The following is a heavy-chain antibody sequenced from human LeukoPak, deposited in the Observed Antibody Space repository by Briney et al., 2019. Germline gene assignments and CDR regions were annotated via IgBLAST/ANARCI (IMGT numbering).Heavy chain of an antibody. CDR2: IYTSGST. CDR3: ARGHIVVVPAATVLYNWFDP. D-gene: IGHD2-2*01. J-gene: IGHJ5*02. V-gene: IGHV4-4*07. Sequence: SETLSLTCTVSGGSISSYYWSWIRQPAGKRLEWIGRIYTSGSTNYNSSLKSRVTMSVDTSKNQFSLKLSSVTAADTAVYYCARGHIVVVPAATVLYNWFDPWGQGTLVTVSS. CDR1: GGSISSYY.